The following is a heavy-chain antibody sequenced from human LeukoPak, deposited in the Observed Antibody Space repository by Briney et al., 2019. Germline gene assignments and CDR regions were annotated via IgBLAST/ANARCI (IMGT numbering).Heavy chain of an antibody. D-gene: IGHD3-10*01. CDR2: ISSSSSYI. CDR3: AKDLHYGSADY. Sequence: GGSLRLSCAASGFKFSDYRMNWVRQAPGKGLEWVSSISSSSSYIEYADSVKGRFTISRDNTKNSLYLQMNSLRAEDTAVYYCAKDLHYGSADYWGQGTLVTVSS. CDR1: GFKFSDYR. J-gene: IGHJ4*02. V-gene: IGHV3-21*01.